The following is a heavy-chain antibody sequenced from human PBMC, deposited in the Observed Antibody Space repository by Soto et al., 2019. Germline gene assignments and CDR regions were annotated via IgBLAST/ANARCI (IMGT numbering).Heavy chain of an antibody. V-gene: IGHV3-23*01. CDR2: ISGTGRST. D-gene: IGHD3-10*02. J-gene: IGHJ6*02. CDR1: GFTFSSYG. Sequence: ELQLLESGGGLVQPGGSLTVSCAASGFTFSSYGISWVRQAPGKGLEWVSGISGTGRSTQYAESVKGRFTISRDNSKDTLYLQMNSLRAEDTAVYYCAKERVFELYTHYHYYGMDVLGQGTTVTVSS. CDR3: AKERVFELYTHYHYYGMDV.